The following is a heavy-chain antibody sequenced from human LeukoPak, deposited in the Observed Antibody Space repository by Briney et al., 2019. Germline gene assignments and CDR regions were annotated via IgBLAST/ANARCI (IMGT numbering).Heavy chain of an antibody. J-gene: IGHJ3*02. D-gene: IGHD4-17*01. Sequence: GASVKVSCKTSGYTFTNYGISWVRQAPGQGLEWVGWTSAYNGNTDYAQKFQGRVTMTTDSSTSTAYMELRSLRSDDTAVYYCAKETYGDYDAFDIWGQGTMVTVSS. V-gene: IGHV1-18*01. CDR2: TSAYNGNT. CDR3: AKETYGDYDAFDI. CDR1: GYTFTNYG.